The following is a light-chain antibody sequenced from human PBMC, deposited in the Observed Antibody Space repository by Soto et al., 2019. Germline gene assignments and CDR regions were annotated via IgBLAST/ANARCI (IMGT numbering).Light chain of an antibody. CDR2: SAS. J-gene: IGKJ5*01. V-gene: IGKV1D-12*01. CDR3: QQADTFPIP. Sequence: DIQMTQSPSSVSASVGDRVTITCQASQGISRSLAWYQQKPGKAPKLLIYSASSLQSGVPSRFCGSVFGTDFTLTISSLQPEDFATYYCQQADTFPIPFGQGTRLEIK. CDR1: QGISRS.